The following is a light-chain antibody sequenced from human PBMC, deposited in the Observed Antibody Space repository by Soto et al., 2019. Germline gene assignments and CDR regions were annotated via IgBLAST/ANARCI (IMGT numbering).Light chain of an antibody. J-gene: IGKJ5*01. Sequence: DIQMTQSPSSVSASIGDRVTITCRASQDIGRRLAWLQQKPGKAPRLLTQTVSTLQVGVPSRFSGSGSGTDFALKISRVEAEDVGVYYCMQGTHWPITFGQGTRLEIK. CDR1: QDIGRR. CDR2: TVS. CDR3: MQGTHWPIT. V-gene: IGKV1-12*01.